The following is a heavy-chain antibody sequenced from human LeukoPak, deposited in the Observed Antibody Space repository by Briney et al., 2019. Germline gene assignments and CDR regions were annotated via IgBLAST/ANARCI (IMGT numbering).Heavy chain of an antibody. D-gene: IGHD2-2*02. J-gene: IGHJ5*02. V-gene: IGHV4-59*01. CDR2: IYYSGST. CDR1: GGSFSGYY. CDR3: ARSNVVPAAIGWFDP. Sequence: PSETLSLTCAVYGGSFSGYYWNWIRQPPGKGLEWIGYIYYSGSTNHNPSLKSRVTISVDTSKNQFSLKLSSVTAADTAVYYCARSNVVPAAIGWFDPWGQGTLVTVSS.